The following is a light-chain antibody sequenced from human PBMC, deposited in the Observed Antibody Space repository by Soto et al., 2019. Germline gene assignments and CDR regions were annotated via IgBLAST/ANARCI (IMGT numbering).Light chain of an antibody. CDR1: SDSVSASHF. CDR3: VLYMRSGISV. CDR2: NTN. J-gene: IGLJ2*01. V-gene: IGLV8-61*01. Sequence: QTVVTQEPSFSVSPGGTVTLTCGLSSDSVSASHFPSWNQQTPGQAPRTLIYNTNTRSSGVPDRFSGSILGNRAALTITGAQADDESDYYCVLYMRSGISVFGGGTKLTVL.